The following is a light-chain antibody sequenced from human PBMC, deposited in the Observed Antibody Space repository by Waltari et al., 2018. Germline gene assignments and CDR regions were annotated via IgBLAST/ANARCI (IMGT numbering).Light chain of an antibody. CDR2: WAS. J-gene: IGKJ4*01. CDR1: QSLLYTSDKNNY. V-gene: IGKV4-1*01. CDR3: QQYYTTRLT. Sequence: DIVLTQSPDSLSVSLGERVTINCTSSQSLLYTSDKNNYLAWFQHKRGQPPKLLIHWASAREPGVPDRFSGSGSGTDFTLTISSLQAEDVAVYYCQQYYTTRLTFGGGTNVEIK.